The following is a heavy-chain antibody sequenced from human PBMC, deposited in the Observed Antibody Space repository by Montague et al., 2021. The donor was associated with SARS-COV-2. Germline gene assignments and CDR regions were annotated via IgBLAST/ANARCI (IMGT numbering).Heavy chain of an antibody. J-gene: IGHJ4*02. V-gene: IGHV4-31*03. Sequence: TLSLTSTVSGASISSGSYYWNWIRQLPGKGLEWIGYIHHSGSTYYTPSLQSRVAISVDTSKNEFSLKMTAVTAADTAVYYCARDGDEGYFFEYWGKGLLVTVSS. CDR1: GASISSGSYY. CDR2: IHHSGST. CDR3: ARDGDEGYFFEY. D-gene: IGHD2/OR15-2a*01.